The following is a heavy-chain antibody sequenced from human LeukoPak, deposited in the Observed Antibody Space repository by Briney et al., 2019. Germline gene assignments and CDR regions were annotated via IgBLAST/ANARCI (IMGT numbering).Heavy chain of an antibody. Sequence: PSETLSLTCTVSGGPISSYYWSWIRQPAGKGLEWIGRIYTSGSTNYNPSLKSRVTISVDKSKNQFSLKLSSVTAADTAVYYCARLSSSGYFLGYYYYMDVWGKGTTVTVSS. CDR3: ARLSSSGYFLGYYYYMDV. CDR2: IYTSGST. V-gene: IGHV4-4*07. J-gene: IGHJ6*03. CDR1: GGPISSYY. D-gene: IGHD3-22*01.